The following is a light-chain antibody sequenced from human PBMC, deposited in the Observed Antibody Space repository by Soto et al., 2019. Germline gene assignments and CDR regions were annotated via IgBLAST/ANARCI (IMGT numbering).Light chain of an antibody. J-gene: IGLJ2*01. Sequence: QSALTQPASVSGSPGQSITISCTGTSSDVGNYNYVSWYQQYPGKAPKLMIYEVNNRPSGVSNRFSGSKSGNTASLAISGLQPADEANYYCSSYAGIGTVVFGGGTQLTVL. CDR2: EVN. CDR3: SSYAGIGTVV. V-gene: IGLV2-14*01. CDR1: SSDVGNYNY.